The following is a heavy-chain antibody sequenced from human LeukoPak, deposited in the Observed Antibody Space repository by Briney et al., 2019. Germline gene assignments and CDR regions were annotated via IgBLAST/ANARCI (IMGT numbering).Heavy chain of an antibody. CDR3: ARDGGGSWYQFDY. CDR2: IHHSGST. D-gene: IGHD6-13*01. J-gene: IGHJ4*02. V-gene: IGHV4-38-2*02. Sequence: PSETLSLTCIVSGYSISSGYYWGWIRQPPGKGLEWIGNIHHSGSTYYNPSLKSRVTISVDTSKNQFSLKLSSVTAADTAVYYCARDGGGSWYQFDYWGQGTLVTVSS. CDR1: GYSISSGYY.